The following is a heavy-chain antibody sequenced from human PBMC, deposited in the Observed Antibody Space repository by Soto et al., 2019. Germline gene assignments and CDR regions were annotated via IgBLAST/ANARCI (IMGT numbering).Heavy chain of an antibody. CDR1: GYSFTSYW. CDR3: ASSQPIYCSSTSCYIARYYGMDV. D-gene: IGHD2-2*02. J-gene: IGHJ6*02. V-gene: IGHV5-10-1*01. CDR2: IDPSDSYT. Sequence: PGESLKISCKGSGYSFTSYWISWVRQMPGKRLEWMGRIDPSDSYTNYSPSFQGHVTISADKSISTAYLQWSSLKASDTAMYYCASSQPIYCSSTSCYIARYYGMDVWGQGTTVTVSS.